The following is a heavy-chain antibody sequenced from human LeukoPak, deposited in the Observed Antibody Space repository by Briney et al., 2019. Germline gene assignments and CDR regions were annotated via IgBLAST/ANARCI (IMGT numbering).Heavy chain of an antibody. CDR3: ARDREDIVVVPAADSHYYYYYYMDV. CDR1: GFTFDDYG. V-gene: IGHV3-66*01. D-gene: IGHD2-2*01. CDR2: IYSGGST. J-gene: IGHJ6*03. Sequence: GGSLRLSCAASGFTFDDYGMSWVRQAPGKGLEWVSVIYSGGSTYYADSVKGRFTISRDNSKNTLYLQMNSLRAEDTAVYYCARDREDIVVVPAADSHYYYYYYMDVWGKGTTVTISS.